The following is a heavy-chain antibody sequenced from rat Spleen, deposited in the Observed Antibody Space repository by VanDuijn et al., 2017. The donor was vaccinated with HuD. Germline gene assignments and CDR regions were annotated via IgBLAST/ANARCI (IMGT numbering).Heavy chain of an antibody. CDR3: ARRHYDGAYGYFDF. D-gene: IGHD1-12*02. Sequence: EVQLVESGGGLVQPGRSLKLSCAASGFTFSDYNMAWVRQAPKKGLEWVATIRYDGGSTYYRDSVKGRFTISRDNAKTTLYLQMDSLRSEDTATYYCARRHYDGAYGYFDFWGPGTMVTVSS. J-gene: IGHJ1*01. CDR1: GFTFSDYN. CDR2: IRYDGGST. V-gene: IGHV5-7*01.